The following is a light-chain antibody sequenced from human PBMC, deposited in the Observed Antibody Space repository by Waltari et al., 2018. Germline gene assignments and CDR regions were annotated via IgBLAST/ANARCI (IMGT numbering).Light chain of an antibody. CDR2: EDI. CDR1: SFATKY. Sequence: SYELTQPPSVSVSPGPTARITCSGASFATKYSYWYQQKSGQAPVLVIYEDIKRPTGIPERFSGSSSGTTATLTISGAHVDDEADYYCYSTDFSGHDRVFGGGTKLTIL. J-gene: IGLJ3*02. V-gene: IGLV3-10*01. CDR3: YSTDFSGHDRV.